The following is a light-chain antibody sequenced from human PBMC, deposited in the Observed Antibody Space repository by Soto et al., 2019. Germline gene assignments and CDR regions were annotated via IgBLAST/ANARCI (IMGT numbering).Light chain of an antibody. J-gene: IGKJ1*01. Sequence: EIVLTQSPATLSLSPGERATLSCRASQSVRSNLAWYQQKPGQAPRLLIYDASNRATGIPGRFSGSGSGTDFTRTISNLEPEDVAVYYCQQRSNWPWTFGQGAKVEIK. CDR2: DAS. V-gene: IGKV3-11*01. CDR3: QQRSNWPWT. CDR1: QSVRSN.